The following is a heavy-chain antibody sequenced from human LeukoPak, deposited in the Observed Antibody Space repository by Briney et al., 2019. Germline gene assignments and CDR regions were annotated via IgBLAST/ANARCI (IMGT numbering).Heavy chain of an antibody. CDR2: VDYSGST. CDR1: GGSVSSSNSY. Sequence: PSETLSLTCTVSGGSVSSSNSYWGWIRQPPGKGLDWIANVDYSGSTWYNPSLRGRVTISVDTSKNQFSLKVRSVTAADTAVYYCARRPGGDRYYFDYWGQGTLVTVSS. D-gene: IGHD2-21*02. CDR3: ARRPGGDRYYFDY. J-gene: IGHJ4*02. V-gene: IGHV4-39*01.